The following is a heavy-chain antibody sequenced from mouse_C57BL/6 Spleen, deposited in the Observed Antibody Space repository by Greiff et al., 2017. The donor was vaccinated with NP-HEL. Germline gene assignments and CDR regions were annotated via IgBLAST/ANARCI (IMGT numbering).Heavy chain of an antibody. CDR1: GYTFTSYW. Sequence: VKLQQPGTELVKPGASVKLSCKASGYTFTSYWMHWVKQRPGQGLEWIGNINPSNGGTNYNEKFKSKATLTVDKSSSTAYMQLSSLTSEDSAVYYCAREGVGTVVATDWYFDVWGTGTTVTVSS. CDR2: INPSNGGT. D-gene: IGHD1-1*01. V-gene: IGHV1-53*01. CDR3: AREGVGTVVATDWYFDV. J-gene: IGHJ1*03.